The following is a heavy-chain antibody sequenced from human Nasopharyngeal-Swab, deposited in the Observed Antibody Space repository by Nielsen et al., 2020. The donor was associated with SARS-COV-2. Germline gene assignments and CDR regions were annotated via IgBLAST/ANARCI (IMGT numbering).Heavy chain of an antibody. CDR3: AREEWELGRGY. CDR2: IYYSGST. D-gene: IGHD1-26*01. V-gene: IGHV4-30-4*08. Sequence: SETLSLTCTVSGGSISSSSYYWGWIRQPPGKGLEWIGYIYYSGSTYYNPSLKSRVTISVDTSKNQFSLKLSSVTAADTAVYYCAREEWELGRGYWGQGTLVTVSS. CDR1: GGSISSSSYY. J-gene: IGHJ4*02.